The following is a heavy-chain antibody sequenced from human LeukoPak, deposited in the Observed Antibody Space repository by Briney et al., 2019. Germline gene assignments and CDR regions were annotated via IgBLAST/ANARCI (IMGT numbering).Heavy chain of an antibody. J-gene: IGHJ4*02. V-gene: IGHV4-39*07. Sequence: SETLSLICTVSGGSISSSSYYWGWIRQPPGKGLEWIGSIYYSGSTYYNPSLKSRVTISVDTSKNQFSLKLSSVTAADTAVYYCASLIAAAGNFDYWGQGTLVTVSS. CDR2: IYYSGST. CDR1: GGSISSSSYY. CDR3: ASLIAAAGNFDY. D-gene: IGHD6-13*01.